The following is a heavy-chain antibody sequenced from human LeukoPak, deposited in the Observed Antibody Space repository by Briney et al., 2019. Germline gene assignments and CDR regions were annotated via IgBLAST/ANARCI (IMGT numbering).Heavy chain of an antibody. J-gene: IGHJ4*02. V-gene: IGHV1-2*02. Sequence: ASVKVSCKASGYTFTGYYIHWVRQAPGQGLEWMGWINPNSGGTNFAQKFQGRVTMTRDTSISTAYMELRSLRSDDTAVYYCARLLWFGELLNYFDYWGQGTLVTVSS. D-gene: IGHD3-10*01. CDR1: GYTFTGYY. CDR3: ARLLWFGELLNYFDY. CDR2: INPNSGGT.